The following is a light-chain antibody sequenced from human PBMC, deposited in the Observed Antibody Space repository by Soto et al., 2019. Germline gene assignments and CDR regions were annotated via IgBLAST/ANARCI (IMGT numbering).Light chain of an antibody. CDR2: GAS. V-gene: IGKV3-15*01. CDR3: QEYNTCPWT. Sequence: EPVMPHPLTDLSVSPGARATLSRRASPSVNSILAWYQQKLGQAPMVLIFGASTRATGIPARCSGSGSGTDFSLTINSLESEDFAVYYCQEYNTCPWTFGQGTKVDIK. CDR1: PSVNSI. J-gene: IGKJ1*01.